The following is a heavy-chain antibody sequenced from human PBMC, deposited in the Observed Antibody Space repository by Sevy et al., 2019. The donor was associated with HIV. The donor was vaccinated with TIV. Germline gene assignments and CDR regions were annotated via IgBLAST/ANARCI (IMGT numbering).Heavy chain of an antibody. Sequence: ASVKVSCKASGYTFTSYGISWVRQAPGQGLEWMGWISAYNGNTNYAQKLQGRVTMTTDTSTSTAYMELRSLRSDDTDVYYCARDRGKAAATLGYYYYGMDVWGQGTTVTVSS. V-gene: IGHV1-18*01. J-gene: IGHJ6*02. D-gene: IGHD6-13*01. CDR2: ISAYNGNT. CDR1: GYTFTSYG. CDR3: ARDRGKAAATLGYYYYGMDV.